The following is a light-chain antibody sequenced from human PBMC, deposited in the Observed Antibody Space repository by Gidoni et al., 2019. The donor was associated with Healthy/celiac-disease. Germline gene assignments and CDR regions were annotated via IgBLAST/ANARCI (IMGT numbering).Light chain of an antibody. CDR1: QSVSSY. Sequence: IVFTQSPATLSLSPGERATLSCRASQSVSSYLAWYQQKPGQAPRLLIYDASNRATGIPARFSGSGSGTDFTLTISSLEPEDFAVYHCQQRSNWPPSFGAGTKVEIK. J-gene: IGKJ4*01. V-gene: IGKV3-11*01. CDR2: DAS. CDR3: QQRSNWPPS.